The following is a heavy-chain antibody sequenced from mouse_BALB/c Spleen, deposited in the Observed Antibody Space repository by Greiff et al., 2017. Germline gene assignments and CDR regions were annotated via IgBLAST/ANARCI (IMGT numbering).Heavy chain of an antibody. Sequence: QVQLKQSGAELMKPGASVKISCKATGYTFSSYWIEWVKQRPGHGLEWIGEILPGSGSTNYNEKFKGKATFTADTSSNTAYMQLGSLTSEDSAVYYCAREGYSLSYAMDYWGQGTSVTVSS. CDR2: ILPGSGST. CDR3: AREGYSLSYAMDY. CDR1: GYTFSSYW. D-gene: IGHD2-14*01. V-gene: IGHV1-9*01. J-gene: IGHJ4*01.